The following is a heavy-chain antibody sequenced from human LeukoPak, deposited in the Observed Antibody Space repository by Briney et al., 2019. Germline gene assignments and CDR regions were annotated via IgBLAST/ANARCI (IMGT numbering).Heavy chain of an antibody. V-gene: IGHV3-23*01. CDR3: ARDQTTVVTRAFDI. Sequence: GGSLRLSCAASGFTFSSYVMSWVRQAPGKGLEWVSSISGTGGSTYYADSVKGRFTISRDNSKNTLYLQMNSLRAEDTAVYYCARDQTTVVTRAFDIWGQGTMVTVSS. D-gene: IGHD4-23*01. CDR1: GFTFSSYV. CDR2: ISGTGGST. J-gene: IGHJ3*02.